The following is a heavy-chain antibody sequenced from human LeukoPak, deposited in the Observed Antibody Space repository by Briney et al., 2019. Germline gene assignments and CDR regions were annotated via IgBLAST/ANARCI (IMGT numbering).Heavy chain of an antibody. CDR1: GYTFTGYY. D-gene: IGHD6-13*01. V-gene: IGHV1-2*02. J-gene: IGHJ4*02. CDR2: INPNSGGT. CDR3: ARGRAASGYAY. Sequence: GASVKVSCKASGYTFTGYYMHWVRQAPGQGLEWMGWINPNSGGTNYAQKFQGRVTMTRDTSISAAYMKLSSLRSDDTAMYYCARGRAASGYAYWGQGTLVTVSS.